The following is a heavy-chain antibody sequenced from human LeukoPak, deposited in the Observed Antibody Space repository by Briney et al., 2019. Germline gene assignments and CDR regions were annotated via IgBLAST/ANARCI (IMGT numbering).Heavy chain of an antibody. J-gene: IGHJ4*02. CDR3: ARDNYYGSPSPFFDY. CDR2: IIPILGIA. Sequence: GASVKVSCKASGGTFSSYAISRVRQAPGQGLEWMGRIIPILGIANYAQKFQGRVTITADKSTSTAYMELSSLRSEDTAVYYCARDNYYGSPSPFFDYWGQGTLVTVSS. V-gene: IGHV1-69*04. CDR1: GGTFSSYA. D-gene: IGHD3-10*01.